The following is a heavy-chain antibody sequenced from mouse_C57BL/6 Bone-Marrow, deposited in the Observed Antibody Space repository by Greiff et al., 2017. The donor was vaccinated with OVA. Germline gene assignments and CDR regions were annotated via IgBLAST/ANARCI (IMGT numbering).Heavy chain of an antibody. D-gene: IGHD2-1*01. CDR1: GFNIKDDY. CDR3: TSYGNFDY. CDR2: IDPENGDT. J-gene: IGHJ2*01. V-gene: IGHV14-4*01. Sequence: VQLQQSGAELVRPGASVKLSCTASGFNIKDDYMHWVKQRPEQGLEWIGWIDPENGDTEYASKFQGKATIQADTSSNTAYLQLSSLTSEDTAVYYCTSYGNFDYWGQGTTLTVSS.